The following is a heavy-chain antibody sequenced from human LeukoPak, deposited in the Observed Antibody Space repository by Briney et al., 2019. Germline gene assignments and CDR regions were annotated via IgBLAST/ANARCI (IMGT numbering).Heavy chain of an antibody. CDR3: ARAALQWDYYMDV. CDR1: GDSISSGYY. V-gene: IGHV4-38-2*02. Sequence: SETLSLTCTVSGDSISSGYYWGWIRQPPGKGLEWIANIYHSGNTYYNPSLKSRVTISVDTSRNQFSLKLSSVTAPDTAVSYCARAALQWDYYMDVWGKGTTVTVSS. D-gene: IGHD4-11*01. CDR2: IYHSGNT. J-gene: IGHJ6*03.